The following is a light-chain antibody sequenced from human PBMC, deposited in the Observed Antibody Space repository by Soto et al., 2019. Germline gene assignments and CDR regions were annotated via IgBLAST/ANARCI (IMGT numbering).Light chain of an antibody. CDR2: GAS. Sequence: EIVVTQSPATLSFSPGERATLSCRASESVSTNLAWYQQKPGQAPRLLIYGASSRATGIPDRFSGSGSGTDFTLTISRLEPEDFAVYYCQQYGSSRWTFGQGTKVDIK. CDR1: ESVSTN. V-gene: IGKV3-20*01. CDR3: QQYGSSRWT. J-gene: IGKJ1*01.